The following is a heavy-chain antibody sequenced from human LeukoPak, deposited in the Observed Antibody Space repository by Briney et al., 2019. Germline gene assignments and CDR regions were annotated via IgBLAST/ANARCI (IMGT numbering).Heavy chain of an antibody. J-gene: IGHJ5*02. D-gene: IGHD2-15*01. CDR1: GGSMTNFY. Sequence: ASETLSLTCTVSGGSMTNFYWSWIRQTPEKGLEWIGYIFYSGTTNYNPSLKARVTISVDTSKNQFSLKLSSVTAADTAIYYCARDAAVDPNWFDPWGRGTLVTVSS. CDR2: IFYSGTT. CDR3: ARDAAVDPNWFDP. V-gene: IGHV4-59*01.